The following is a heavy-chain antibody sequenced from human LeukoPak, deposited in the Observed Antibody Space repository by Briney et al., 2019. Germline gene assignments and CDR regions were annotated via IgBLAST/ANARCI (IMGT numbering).Heavy chain of an antibody. CDR1: GGSISSYY. Sequence: SETLSLTCTVSGGSISSYYWSWIRQPPGKGLEWIGYIYYSGSTNYNPSLKSRVTISVGTSKNQFSLKLSSVTAADTAVYYCARGQYSGSCFDNWGQGSLVTVSS. CDR3: ARGQYSGSCFDN. V-gene: IGHV4-59*01. J-gene: IGHJ4*02. D-gene: IGHD1-26*01. CDR2: IYYSGST.